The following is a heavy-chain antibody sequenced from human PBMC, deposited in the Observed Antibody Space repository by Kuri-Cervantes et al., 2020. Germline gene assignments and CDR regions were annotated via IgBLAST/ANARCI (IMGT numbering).Heavy chain of an antibody. Sequence: GESLKISCAPSGFTFSNYAMTWVRQAPGKGLEWVSAISGSGGSTYYADSVKGRFTISRNNFKNTLYLQMNSLRAEDTAVYYCARGGDVHGGNFDYWGQGTLVTVSS. D-gene: IGHD3-16*01. CDR1: GFTFSNYA. J-gene: IGHJ4*02. CDR3: ARGGDVHGGNFDY. CDR2: ISGSGGST. V-gene: IGHV3-23*01.